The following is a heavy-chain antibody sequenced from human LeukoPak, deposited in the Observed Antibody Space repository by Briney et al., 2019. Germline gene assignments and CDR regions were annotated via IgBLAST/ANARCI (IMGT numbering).Heavy chain of an antibody. Sequence: SQTLSLTCTVSGGSISSGGYYWSWIRQHPGKGLEWIGYIYYSGSTYYNPSLKSRVTISVDTSKNHFSLKLSSVTAADTAVYYCASGSVDTAMAPYYYYYGMDVWGKGTTVTVSS. J-gene: IGHJ6*04. CDR3: ASGSVDTAMAPYYYYYGMDV. CDR1: GGSISSGGYY. D-gene: IGHD5-18*01. CDR2: IYYSGST. V-gene: IGHV4-31*03.